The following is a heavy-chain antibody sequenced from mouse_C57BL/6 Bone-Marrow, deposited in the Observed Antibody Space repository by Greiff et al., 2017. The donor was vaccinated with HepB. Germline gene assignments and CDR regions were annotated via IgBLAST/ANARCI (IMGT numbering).Heavy chain of an antibody. V-gene: IGHV10-1*01. Sequence: EVKLVESGGGLVQPKGSLKLSCAASGFSFNTYAMNWVRQAPGKGLEWVARIRSKSNNYATYYADSVKDRFTISRDDSESMLYLQMNNLKTDDTAMYYCVRQGDYFDYWGQGTTLTVSS. CDR1: GFSFNTYA. CDR3: VRQGDYFDY. CDR2: IRSKSNNYAT. J-gene: IGHJ2*01.